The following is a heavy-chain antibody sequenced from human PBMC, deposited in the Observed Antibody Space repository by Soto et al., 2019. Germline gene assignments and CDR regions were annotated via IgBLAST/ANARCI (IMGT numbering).Heavy chain of an antibody. D-gene: IGHD3-9*01. CDR2: ISAYNGNT. J-gene: IGHJ5*02. Sequence: QVQLVQSGAEVKKPGASVKVSCKASGYTFTSYGISWVRQAPGQGLEWMGWISAYNGNTNYAQKLQGRVTMTTDTPTRTADKERRSRGGDDPAVYAGAGAFDSGGGGDWCDPWGQGTLVTVSS. V-gene: IGHV1-18*01. CDR1: GYTFTSYG. CDR3: AGAFDSGGGGDWCDP.